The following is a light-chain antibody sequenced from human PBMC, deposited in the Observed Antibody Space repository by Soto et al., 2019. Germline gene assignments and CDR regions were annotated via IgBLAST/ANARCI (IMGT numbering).Light chain of an antibody. CDR1: QGISNY. J-gene: IGKJ3*01. CDR2: AAS. CDR3: QKYNSALRT. V-gene: IGKV1-27*01. Sequence: DIQMTQSPSYLSASVGDRVTITCRSSQGISNYLAWYQQKPWKVPKLLIYAASTLQSGVPSRFSGSGSGTDFTLTISILQPEDGATYYCQKYNSALRTFGHGTKVDIK.